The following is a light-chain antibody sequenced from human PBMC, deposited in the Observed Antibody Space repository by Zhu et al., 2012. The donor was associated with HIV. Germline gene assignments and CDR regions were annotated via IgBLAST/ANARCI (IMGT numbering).Light chain of an antibody. CDR2: GAS. CDR1: QSVSTN. V-gene: IGKV3-15*01. J-gene: IGKJ2*01. Sequence: EVVLTQSPATLSVSPGERATLSCRASQSVSTNLAWYQQKPGQAPRLLIFGASTRATGIPARFSGSGSGTEFTLTITSVQSEGFAVYHCQEYYDWPLYAFGQGSKLEIK. CDR3: QEYYDWPLYA.